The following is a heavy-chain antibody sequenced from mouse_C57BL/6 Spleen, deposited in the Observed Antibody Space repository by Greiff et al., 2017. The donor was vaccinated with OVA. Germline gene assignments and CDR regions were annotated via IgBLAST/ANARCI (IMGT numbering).Heavy chain of an antibody. CDR1: GYTFTSYW. D-gene: IGHD3-1*01. CDR3: ARSGGFAY. J-gene: IGHJ3*01. V-gene: IGHV1-69*01. CDR2: IDPSDSYT. Sequence: QVQLQQPGAELVMPGASVKLSCKASGYTFTSYWMYWVKQRPGQGLEWIGEIDPSDSYTNYNQKFKGKSTLTVDKSSSTAYMQLSSLTSEDSAVYYCARSGGFAYWGQGTLVTVSA.